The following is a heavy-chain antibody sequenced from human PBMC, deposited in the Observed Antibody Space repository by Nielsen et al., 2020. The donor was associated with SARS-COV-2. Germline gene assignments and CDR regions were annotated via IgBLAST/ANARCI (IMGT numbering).Heavy chain of an antibody. CDR2: IWYDGSNK. CDR3: AKLPGGLGELVDY. V-gene: IGHV3-33*06. CDR1: GFTFSSYG. D-gene: IGHD3-10*01. Sequence: GGSLRLSCAASGFTFSSYGMHWVRQAPGKGLEWVAVIWYDGSNKYYADSVKGRFTISRDNSKNTLYLQMNSLRAEDTAVYYCAKLPGGLGELVDYWGQGTLVTVSS. J-gene: IGHJ4*02.